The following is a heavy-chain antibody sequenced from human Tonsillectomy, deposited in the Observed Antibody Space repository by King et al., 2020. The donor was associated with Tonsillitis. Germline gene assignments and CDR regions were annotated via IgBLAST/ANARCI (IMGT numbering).Heavy chain of an antibody. J-gene: IGHJ4*02. CDR1: GFTFSSYW. Sequence: VQLVESGGGLVQPGGSLRLSCAASGFTFSSYWMSWVRQAPGKGLEGVANIRQDGSEKYYVDSVKGRFTISRDNAKNSRYLQMNSLRAEDTAVYYCAGASKYYDSSGYFSFYYWGQGTLVTVSS. V-gene: IGHV3-7*01. CDR3: AGASKYYDSSGYFSFYY. D-gene: IGHD3-22*01. CDR2: IRQDGSEK.